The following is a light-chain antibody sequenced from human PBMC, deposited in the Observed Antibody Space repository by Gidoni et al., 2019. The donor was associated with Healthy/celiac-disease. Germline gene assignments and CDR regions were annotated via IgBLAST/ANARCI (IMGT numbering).Light chain of an antibody. V-gene: IGLV2-14*01. J-gene: IGLJ1*01. CDR3: SSYTSSSTLV. CDR2: DVS. CDR1: SSDVGGYNY. Sequence: QSDLPQPASVSGSPGQSITISCTGTSSDVGGYNYVSWYQQHTGKAHKLMIYDVSNRPSGVSNRFSGSKSGNTASLTISGLQAEDEADYYCSSYTSSSTLVVGTGTKVTVL.